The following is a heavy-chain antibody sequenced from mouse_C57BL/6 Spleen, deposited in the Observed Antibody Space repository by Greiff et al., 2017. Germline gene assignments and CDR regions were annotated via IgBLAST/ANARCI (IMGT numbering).Heavy chain of an antibody. CDR1: GYAFSSYW. J-gene: IGHJ2*01. Sequence: QVLLMESGAELVKPGASVKISCKASGYAFSSYWMNWVQQRPGKGLEWIGQIYPGDGDTNYNGKFKGQATLTADKTSSTAYMQLSSLTSEDSAVYFSASDSSGYVDYWGQGTTLTVSS. D-gene: IGHD3-2*02. V-gene: IGHV1-80*01. CDR2: IYPGDGDT. CDR3: ASDSSGYVDY.